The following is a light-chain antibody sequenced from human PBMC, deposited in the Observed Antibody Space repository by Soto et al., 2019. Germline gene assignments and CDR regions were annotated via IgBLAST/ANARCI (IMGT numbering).Light chain of an antibody. V-gene: IGKV3-20*01. CDR1: QSVSSSY. J-gene: IGKJ1*01. Sequence: EIWLTPSPGTLSLSPGERATLSCRASQSVSSSYLAWYQQKPGQAPRLLIYGASSRATGIPDRFSGSGSGTDFTLTISRLEPEDFAVYYCQQYGSSPRTFGQGTRWIS. CDR3: QQYGSSPRT. CDR2: GAS.